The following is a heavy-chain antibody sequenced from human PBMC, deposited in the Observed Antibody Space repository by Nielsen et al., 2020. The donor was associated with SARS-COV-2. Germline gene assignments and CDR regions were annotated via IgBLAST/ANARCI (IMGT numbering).Heavy chain of an antibody. Sequence: GESLKISCAASGFTFSSYGMHWVRQAPGKGLEWVAVISYDGSNKYYADSVKGRFTISRDNSKNTLYLQMNSLRAEDTAVYYCASGSGWGPYFDLWGRGTLVTVSS. J-gene: IGHJ2*01. CDR1: GFTFSSYG. V-gene: IGHV3-30*03. CDR3: ASGSGWGPYFDL. D-gene: IGHD6-19*01. CDR2: ISYDGSNK.